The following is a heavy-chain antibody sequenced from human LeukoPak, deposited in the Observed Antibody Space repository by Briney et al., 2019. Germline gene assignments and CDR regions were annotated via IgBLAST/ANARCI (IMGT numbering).Heavy chain of an antibody. D-gene: IGHD7-27*01. Sequence: ASVKVSCKASGYILSRYAMNWVRQAPGQRLEWMGWINAGNGNTKYSQKFQGRVTITRDTSASTAYMELSSLRSEDTALYYCVRGLSGVSSWYFDLWGRGTLVSVSS. CDR2: INAGNGNT. V-gene: IGHV1-3*01. CDR3: VRGLSGVSSWYFDL. CDR1: GYILSRYA. J-gene: IGHJ2*01.